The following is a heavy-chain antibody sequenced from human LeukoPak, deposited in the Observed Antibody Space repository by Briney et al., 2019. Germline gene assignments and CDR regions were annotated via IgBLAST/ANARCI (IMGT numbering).Heavy chain of an antibody. V-gene: IGHV3-30*05. CDR3: TRDAYNFNDFDY. CDR1: GFTFDDYG. CDR2: VSSHGNDG. D-gene: IGHD5-24*01. J-gene: IGHJ4*02. Sequence: GGSLRLSCAASGFTFDDYGFSWVRQAPGKGLEWVAVVSSHGNDGYYADSVKGRFTISRDSSKNTLYLQIDSLRAEDTAIYYCTRDAYNFNDFDYWGQGTLVTVSS.